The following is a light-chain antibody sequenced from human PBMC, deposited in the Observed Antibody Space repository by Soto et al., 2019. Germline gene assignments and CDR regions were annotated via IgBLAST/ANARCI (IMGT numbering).Light chain of an antibody. V-gene: IGLV2-23*01. CDR1: SSDVGGYNL. J-gene: IGLJ2*01. CDR3: CSYAGSSPLL. CDR2: EGS. Sequence: QSALTQPASVSGSPGQSITISCTGTSSDVGGYNLVSWYQQHPGKTPKLMIYEGSKRPSGVSNRFSGSKSGNTAALTISGLQAEDETDYYCCSYAGSSPLLFGGGTKVTVL.